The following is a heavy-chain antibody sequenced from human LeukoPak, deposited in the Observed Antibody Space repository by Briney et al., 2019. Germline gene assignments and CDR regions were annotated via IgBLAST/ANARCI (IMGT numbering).Heavy chain of an antibody. V-gene: IGHV4-4*07. D-gene: IGHD4-17*01. CDR3: ARSRSYGDYIVFLSD. Sequence: PSETLSLTCTVSDCSIRSYHWSWIRQPAGKGLEWIWFIYTSGSTKDNPSLKSRVTMSVDTSKNQVSLRLSSVTAADTAVYYCARSRSYGDYIVFLSDWGQGTLVTVSS. CDR1: DCSIRSYH. CDR2: IYTSGST. J-gene: IGHJ4*02.